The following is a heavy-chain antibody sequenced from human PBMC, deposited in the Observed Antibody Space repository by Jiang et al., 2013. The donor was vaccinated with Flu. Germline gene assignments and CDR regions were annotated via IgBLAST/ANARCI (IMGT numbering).Heavy chain of an antibody. CDR3: ASRSFSDNSGLHGMDV. CDR2: IYPGDSDT. J-gene: IGHJ6*02. D-gene: IGHD3-22*01. V-gene: IGHV5-51*03. Sequence: GAEVKKPGESLKISCKGSGYSFSTYWIGWVRQMPGKGLEWMGIIYPGDSDTRYSPSFQGQVTISADKSISTAYLQWSSLKASDTAMYFCASRSFSDNSGLHGMDVWGQGTTVIVS. CDR1: GYSFSTYW.